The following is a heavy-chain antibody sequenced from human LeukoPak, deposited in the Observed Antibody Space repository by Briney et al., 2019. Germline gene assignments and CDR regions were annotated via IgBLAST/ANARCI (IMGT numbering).Heavy chain of an antibody. D-gene: IGHD5-24*01. Sequence: SETLSLTCTVSGGSISRYYWSWIRQPPGKGLEWIGYIYYSGSTNYNPSLKSRVTISVDTSKNQFSLKLSSVTAADTAVYYCARDGYNEGYAFDIWGQGTMVTVSS. CDR3: ARDGYNEGYAFDI. V-gene: IGHV4-59*01. CDR1: GGSISRYY. CDR2: IYYSGST. J-gene: IGHJ3*02.